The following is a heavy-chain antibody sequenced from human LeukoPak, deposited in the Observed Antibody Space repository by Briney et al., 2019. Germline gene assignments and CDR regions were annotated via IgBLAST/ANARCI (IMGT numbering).Heavy chain of an antibody. D-gene: IGHD4-23*01. CDR3: ATFPTTVVTPDYFDY. CDR1: GFTFSSYA. Sequence: GGSLRLSCAASGFTFSSYAMSWVRQAPEKGLEWVSAISGSGGSTYYADSVKGRFTISRDNSKNTLYLQMNSLRAEDTAVYYCATFPTTVVTPDYFDYWGQGTLVTVSS. J-gene: IGHJ4*02. V-gene: IGHV3-23*01. CDR2: ISGSGGST.